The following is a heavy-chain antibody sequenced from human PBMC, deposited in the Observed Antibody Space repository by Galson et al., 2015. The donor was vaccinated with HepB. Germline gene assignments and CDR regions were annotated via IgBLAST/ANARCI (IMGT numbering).Heavy chain of an antibody. CDR2: IIPIFGTA. CDR3: ARHQTGLDENYYYYGMDV. J-gene: IGHJ6*02. D-gene: IGHD1-14*01. V-gene: IGHV1-69*13. Sequence: SVKVSCKASGGTFSSYAISWVRQAPGQGLEWMGGIIPIFGTANYAQKFQGRVTITADESTSTAYMELSSLRSEDTAVYYCARHQTGLDENYYYYGMDVWGQGTTVTVSS. CDR1: GGTFSSYA.